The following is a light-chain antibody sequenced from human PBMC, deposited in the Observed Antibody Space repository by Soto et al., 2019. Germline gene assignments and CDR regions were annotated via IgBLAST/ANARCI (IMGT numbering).Light chain of an antibody. J-gene: IGLJ2*01. CDR3: QVWDSTSESVV. CDR2: YDS. Sequence: SYELTQPPSVSAAPGKTARITCGGNNIGGRTVHWNQQKPGQAPVLVIYYDSDRPSGIPERFAGSNSGNTATLTISSVEAGDEAEYYCQVWDSTSESVVFGKGTKGTVL. V-gene: IGLV3-21*04. CDR1: NIGGRT.